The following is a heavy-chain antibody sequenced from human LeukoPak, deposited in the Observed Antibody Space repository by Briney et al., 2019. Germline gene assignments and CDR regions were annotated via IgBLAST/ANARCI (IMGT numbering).Heavy chain of an antibody. D-gene: IGHD2-15*01. V-gene: IGHV4-39*07. Sequence: SETLSLTCTVSGGSISSSSYYWGWIRQPPGKGLEWIGSIYYSGSTYYNPSLKSRVTISVDTSKNQFSLKLSSVTAADTAVYYCARTRGYCSGGSCYVVWFDPWGQGTLVTVSS. CDR2: IYYSGST. CDR3: ARTRGYCSGGSCYVVWFDP. CDR1: GGSISSSSYY. J-gene: IGHJ5*02.